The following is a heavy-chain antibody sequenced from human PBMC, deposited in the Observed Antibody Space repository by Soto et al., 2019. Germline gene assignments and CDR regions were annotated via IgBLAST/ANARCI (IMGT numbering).Heavy chain of an antibody. CDR2: IYPSDSDT. V-gene: IGHV5-51*01. CDR3: ARGGVSTRTFDY. D-gene: IGHD3-3*01. Sequence: DSLKISSKGSGYNFAGYLIAWVRQMPGKGLELMGIIYPSDSDTRYRPSFQGQVTISADKSISSAYLQWSSLRASDTAMYYCARGGVSTRTFDYWGQGTPVTVSS. J-gene: IGHJ4*02. CDR1: GYNFAGYL.